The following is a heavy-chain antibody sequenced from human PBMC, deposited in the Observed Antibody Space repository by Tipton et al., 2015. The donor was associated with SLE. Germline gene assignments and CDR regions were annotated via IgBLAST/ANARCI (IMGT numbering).Heavy chain of an antibody. CDR1: GFTFSDYY. CDR2: ISSSGSTI. V-gene: IGHV3-11*04. CDR3: ARDYYDSSGYSAFDI. J-gene: IGHJ3*02. Sequence: SLRLSCAASGFTFSDYYMSWIRQAPGKGLEWVSYISSSGSTIYYADSVKGRFTISRDNAKNSLYLQMNSLRADDTAVYYCARDYYDSSGYSAFDIWGQGTMVTVSS. D-gene: IGHD3-22*01.